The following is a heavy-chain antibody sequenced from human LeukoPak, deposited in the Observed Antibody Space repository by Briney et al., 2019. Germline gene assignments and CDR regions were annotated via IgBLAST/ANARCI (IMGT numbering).Heavy chain of an antibody. J-gene: IGHJ4*02. CDR2: IYYSGST. V-gene: IGHV4-39*07. CDR1: GGSISSSSYY. Sequence: SQTLSLTCTVSGGSISSSSYYWGWIRQPPGKGLEWIGSIYYSGSTYYNPSLKSRVTISVDTSKNQFSLKLSSVTAADTAVYYCARALSTSGSCYYFDYWGQGTLVTVSS. D-gene: IGHD2-15*01. CDR3: ARALSTSGSCYYFDY.